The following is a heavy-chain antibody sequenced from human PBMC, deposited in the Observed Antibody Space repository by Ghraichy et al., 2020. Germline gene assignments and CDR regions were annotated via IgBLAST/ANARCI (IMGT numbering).Heavy chain of an antibody. V-gene: IGHV3-30*03. Sequence: GGSLRLSCGASGFTFSNFGMHWVRQAPGKGLEWVAVISHDGSKKYYADSVKGRFAISRDNSDSPLYLQMNSLRPEDTAVYYCARDGGPGTTQDEYFQLWGQGTLVTVSS. J-gene: IGHJ1*01. D-gene: IGHD1-7*01. CDR3: ARDGGPGTTQDEYFQL. CDR2: ISHDGSKK. CDR1: GFTFSNFG.